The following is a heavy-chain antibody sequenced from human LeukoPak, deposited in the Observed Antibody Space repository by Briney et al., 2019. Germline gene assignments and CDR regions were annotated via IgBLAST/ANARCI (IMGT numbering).Heavy chain of an antibody. CDR3: ARDWRSSGPFDY. V-gene: IGHV3-33*01. Sequence: GGSLRLSCAASGFTFSSYGMHWVRQAPGKGLEWVAVIWYDGSNKYYADSVKGRFTISRDNSKNTLYLQMNSLRAEDTAVYYCARDWRSSGPFDYWGQGTLVTVSS. J-gene: IGHJ4*02. CDR2: IWYDGSNK. CDR1: GFTFSSYG.